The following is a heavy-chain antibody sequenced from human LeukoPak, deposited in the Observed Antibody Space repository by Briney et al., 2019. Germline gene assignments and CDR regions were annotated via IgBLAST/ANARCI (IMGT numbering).Heavy chain of an antibody. Sequence: GESLKISCTVSGFPFGDYHMTWFRQAPGRGLEWGGGIRRKAYGETTQYAASVKGRFSISSDDSKSIAYLQMNSLRTEDTAVYYCTRDGRGSNFNYWGQGTLVTVSS. D-gene: IGHD2-15*01. CDR1: GFPFGDYH. CDR3: TRDGRGSNFNY. CDR2: IRRKAYGETT. V-gene: IGHV3-49*03. J-gene: IGHJ4*02.